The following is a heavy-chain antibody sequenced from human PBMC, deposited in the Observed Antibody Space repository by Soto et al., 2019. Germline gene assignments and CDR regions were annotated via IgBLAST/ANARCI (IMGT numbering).Heavy chain of an antibody. J-gene: IGHJ6*02. Sequence: QVQLVQSGAEVKKPGSSVKVSCKASGGTFSSYAISWVRQAPGQGLEWMGGIIPIFGTANYAQKFQGRVTITADESTSTAYMELSSLRSEDTAVYYCARDKYSYAPPHRFFGMDVWGQGTTVTVSS. CDR2: IIPIFGTA. D-gene: IGHD5-18*01. CDR3: ARDKYSYAPPHRFFGMDV. V-gene: IGHV1-69*01. CDR1: GGTFSSYA.